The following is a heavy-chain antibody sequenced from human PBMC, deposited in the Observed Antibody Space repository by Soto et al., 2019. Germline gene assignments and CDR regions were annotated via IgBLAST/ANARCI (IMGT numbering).Heavy chain of an antibody. Sequence: SETLSLTCTVSGGSISSGDYYWSWIRQPPGKGLEWIGYIYYSGSTYYNPSLKSRVTISVDTSKNQFSLKLSSVTAADTAVYYCARDQHYDSSGSYYYYDMDVWGQGTTVTVSS. CDR3: ARDQHYDSSGSYYYYDMDV. J-gene: IGHJ6*02. V-gene: IGHV4-30-4*01. D-gene: IGHD3-22*01. CDR2: IYYSGST. CDR1: GGSISSGDYY.